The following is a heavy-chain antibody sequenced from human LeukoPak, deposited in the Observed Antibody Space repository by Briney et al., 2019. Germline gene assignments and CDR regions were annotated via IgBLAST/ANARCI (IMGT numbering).Heavy chain of an antibody. D-gene: IGHD1-26*01. V-gene: IGHV4-34*01. Sequence: SETLSLTCAVYGGSFSGYYWSWIRQPPGKGLEWIGEINHSGSTNYNPSLKSRVTISVDTSKNRFSLKLSSVTAADTAVYYCARGRIGAGPFDYWGQGTLVTVSS. J-gene: IGHJ4*02. CDR2: INHSGST. CDR1: GGSFSGYY. CDR3: ARGRIGAGPFDY.